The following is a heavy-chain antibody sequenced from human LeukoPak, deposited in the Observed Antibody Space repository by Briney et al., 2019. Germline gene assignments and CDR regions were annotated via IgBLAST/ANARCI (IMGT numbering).Heavy chain of an antibody. CDR3: ARDQGVEMATIPFDY. J-gene: IGHJ4*02. CDR1: GYTFTSYG. D-gene: IGHD5-24*01. Sequence: ASVKVSCKASGYTFTSYGISWVRQAPGQGLEWMGWISAYNGNTNYAQKIQGRVTMTTDTSTSTAYMELRSLRSDDTAVYYCARDQGVEMATIPFDYWGQGTLVTVSS. V-gene: IGHV1-18*01. CDR2: ISAYNGNT.